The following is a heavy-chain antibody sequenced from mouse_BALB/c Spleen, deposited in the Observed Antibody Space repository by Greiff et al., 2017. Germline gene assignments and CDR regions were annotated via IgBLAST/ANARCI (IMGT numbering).Heavy chain of an antibody. CDR3: ARDRDAMDY. Sequence: EVKLVESGGGLAKPGGSLKLSCAASGFTFSDYYMYWVRQTPEKRLEWVATISDGGSYTYYPDSVKGRFTISRDNAKNNLYLQMSSLKSEDTAMYYCARDRDAMDYWGQGTSVTVSS. CDR1: GFTFSDYY. J-gene: IGHJ4*01. CDR2: ISDGGSYT. V-gene: IGHV5-4*02.